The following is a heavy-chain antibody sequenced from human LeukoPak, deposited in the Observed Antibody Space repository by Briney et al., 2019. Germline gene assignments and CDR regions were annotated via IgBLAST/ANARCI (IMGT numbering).Heavy chain of an antibody. J-gene: IGHJ6*03. CDR2: INPNSGGT. CDR1: GYTFTGYY. D-gene: IGHD3-3*01. Sequence: VASVKVSCKASGYTFTGYYMHWVRQAPGQGLEWMGWINPNSGGTNYAQKFQGRVTMTRDTSISTAYMELSRLRSDDTAVCYCARDPGTIFGAPGYMDVWGKGTTVTVSS. CDR3: ARDPGTIFGAPGYMDV. V-gene: IGHV1-2*02.